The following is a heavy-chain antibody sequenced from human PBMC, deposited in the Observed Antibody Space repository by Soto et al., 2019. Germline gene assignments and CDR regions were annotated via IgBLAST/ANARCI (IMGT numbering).Heavy chain of an antibody. CDR1: GFTFSSYW. CDR3: SRDSVTSYGDVYFDY. Sequence: EVHLVESGGGLVQTGGSLRLSCAASGFTFSSYWMYWVRQGPGKGLVWVSRINGDRSTTTYADSVKGRFTISRDNAKNTLYLQMNSLRAEDTAVYYCSRDSVTSYGDVYFDYWGQGTLVTVSS. CDR2: INGDRSTT. V-gene: IGHV3-74*01. J-gene: IGHJ4*02. D-gene: IGHD1-26*01.